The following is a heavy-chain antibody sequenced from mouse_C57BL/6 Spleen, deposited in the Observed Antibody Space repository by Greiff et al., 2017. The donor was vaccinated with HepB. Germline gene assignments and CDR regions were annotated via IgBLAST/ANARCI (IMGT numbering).Heavy chain of an antibody. J-gene: IGHJ2*01. CDR3: ARDYDDDGFDY. Sequence: EVQLQQSGPELVKPGASVKMSCKASGYTFTDYNMHWVKQRHGKSLEWIGYINPNNGGTSYNQKFKGKATLTGNKSSNTAYMELRSLTSEDAAVYYGARDYDDDGFDYWGQGTTLTVAS. V-gene: IGHV1-22*01. CDR2: INPNNGGT. D-gene: IGHD2-4*01. CDR1: GYTFTDYN.